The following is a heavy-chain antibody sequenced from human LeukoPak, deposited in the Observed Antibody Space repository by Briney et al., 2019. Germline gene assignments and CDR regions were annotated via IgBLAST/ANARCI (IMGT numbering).Heavy chain of an antibody. D-gene: IGHD6-19*01. V-gene: IGHV1-2*02. Sequence: ASVKVSCKASGYTFTGYYMHWVRQAPGQGLEWMGWINPNSGGTNYAQKFQGRVTMTRDTSISTAYMELSRLRSDDTAVYYCARERPSGWPYYYYYYMDVWGKGTTDTVSS. J-gene: IGHJ6*03. CDR3: ARERPSGWPYYYYYYMDV. CDR1: GYTFTGYY. CDR2: INPNSGGT.